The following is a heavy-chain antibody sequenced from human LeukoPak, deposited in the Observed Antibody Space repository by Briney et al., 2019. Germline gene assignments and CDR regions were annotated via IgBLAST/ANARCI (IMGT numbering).Heavy chain of an antibody. CDR1: GFTFSSYS. J-gene: IGHJ1*01. CDR2: ISSSSSYI. V-gene: IGHV3-21*01. CDR3: ARDHSPDYGGNPPEYFQH. Sequence: GGSLRLSCAASGFTFSSYSMNWVRQAPGKGLEWVSSISSSSSYIYYADSVKGRFTISRDNAKNSLYLQMHSLRAEDTAVYYCARDHSPDYGGNPPEYFQHWGQGTLVTVSS. D-gene: IGHD4-23*01.